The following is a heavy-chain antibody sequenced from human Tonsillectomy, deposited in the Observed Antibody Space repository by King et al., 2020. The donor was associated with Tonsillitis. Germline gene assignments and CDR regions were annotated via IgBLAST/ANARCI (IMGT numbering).Heavy chain of an antibody. CDR2: INSDGSST. CDR1: GFTFSSYW. Sequence: VQLVESGGGLVQPGGSLRLSCAASGFTFSSYWMHWVRQAPGKGLVWVSRINSDGSSTSYADPVKGRFTISRDNAKNTLYLQMNSLRAEDTAVYYCARDGGSHDAFDIWGQGTMVTVSS. V-gene: IGHV3-74*01. CDR3: ARDGGSHDAFDI. J-gene: IGHJ3*02. D-gene: IGHD3-16*01.